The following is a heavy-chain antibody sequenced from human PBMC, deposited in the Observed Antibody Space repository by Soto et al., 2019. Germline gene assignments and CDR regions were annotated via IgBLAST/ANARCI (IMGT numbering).Heavy chain of an antibody. CDR2: IHYSGST. V-gene: IGHV4-59*01. Sequence: QVQLQESGPGLVKPSETLSLTCTVSGGSISSYYWSWIRQSPGKGLEWIGYIHYSGSTKSNPSLKSRVTICVDTSRNQVSLKVSSVTAADSAVYFCARARYQLLHPYYYGMDVWGQGTTVTVSS. D-gene: IGHD2-2*01. CDR3: ARARYQLLHPYYYGMDV. J-gene: IGHJ6*02. CDR1: GGSISSYY.